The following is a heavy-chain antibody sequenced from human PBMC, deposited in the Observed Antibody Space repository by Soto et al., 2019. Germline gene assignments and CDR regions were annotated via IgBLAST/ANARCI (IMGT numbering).Heavy chain of an antibody. Sequence: LRLSCAASGFTFRSYSMNWVRQAPGKGLEWVSSISSSSSYIYYADSVKGRFTISRDNAKNSLYLQMNSLRAEDTAVYYCARDVWSSGWVGAFDIWGQGTMVTVSS. D-gene: IGHD3-22*01. CDR1: GFTFRSYS. CDR3: ARDVWSSGWVGAFDI. V-gene: IGHV3-21*01. CDR2: ISSSSSYI. J-gene: IGHJ3*02.